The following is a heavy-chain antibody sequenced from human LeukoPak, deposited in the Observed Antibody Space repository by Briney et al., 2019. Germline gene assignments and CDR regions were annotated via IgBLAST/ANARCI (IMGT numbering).Heavy chain of an antibody. CDR1: GFTFSNYW. D-gene: IGHD3-22*01. J-gene: IGHJ4*02. CDR3: ARGHQGGYYIH. CDR2: INRDGSAK. V-gene: IGHV3-7*01. Sequence: PGGSLRLSCAASGFTFSNYWMTWVRQAPGKGLEWVANINRDGSAKYYVDSVKGRFTISRDNAENSLYLQMNSLRAEDSAVYYCARGHQGGYYIHWGQGTLVTVSS.